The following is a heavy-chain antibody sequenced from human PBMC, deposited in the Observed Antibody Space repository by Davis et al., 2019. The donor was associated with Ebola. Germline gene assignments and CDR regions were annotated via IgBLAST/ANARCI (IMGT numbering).Heavy chain of an antibody. CDR3: ARGPVLRFLEWLSFYYMDV. J-gene: IGHJ6*03. CDR1: GYTFTSYY. Sequence: ASVKVSCKASGYTFTSYYMHWVRQAPGQRLEWMGWINAGNGNTKYSQKFQGRVTITRDTSASTAYMELSSLRSEDTAVYYCARGPVLRFLEWLSFYYMDVWGKGTTVTVSS. D-gene: IGHD3-3*01. CDR2: INAGNGNT. V-gene: IGHV1-3*01.